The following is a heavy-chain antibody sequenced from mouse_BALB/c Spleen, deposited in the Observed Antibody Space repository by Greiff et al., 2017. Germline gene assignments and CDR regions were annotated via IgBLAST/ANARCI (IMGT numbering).Heavy chain of an antibody. D-gene: IGHD1-1*01. V-gene: IGHV5-9*03. CDR2: ISSGGGNT. CDR1: GFTFSSYT. Sequence: EVQLVESGGGLVKPGGSLKLSCAASGFTFSSYTMSWVRQTPEKRLEWVATISSGGGNTYYPDSVKGRFTISRDNAKNNLYLQMSSLRSEDTALYYCARYSYGYGYFDVWGAGTTVTVSS. CDR3: ARYSYGYGYFDV. J-gene: IGHJ1*01.